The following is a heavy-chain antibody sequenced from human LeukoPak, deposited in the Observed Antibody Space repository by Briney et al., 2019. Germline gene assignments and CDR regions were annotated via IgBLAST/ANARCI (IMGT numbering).Heavy chain of an antibody. D-gene: IGHD1-1*01. J-gene: IGHJ4*02. CDR2: IYYSGST. V-gene: IGHV4-39*07. Sequence: SETLSLTCTVSGGSISSSSYYWGWIRQPPGKGLEWIGSIYYSGSTYYNPSLKSRVTISVDTSKNQFSLKLSSVTAADTAVYYCASLMESNHPGDYWGQGTLVTVSS. CDR3: ASLMESNHPGDY. CDR1: GGSISSSSYY.